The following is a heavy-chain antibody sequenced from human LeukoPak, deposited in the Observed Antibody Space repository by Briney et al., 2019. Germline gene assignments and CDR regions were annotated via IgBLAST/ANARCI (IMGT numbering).Heavy chain of an antibody. Sequence: SETLSLTCTVSGGSINSYYWSWVWEPPGKGLEWIGYIYYTGGETNSNPSLKSRLTISVETSKNHFSLMLTSWTAADTAVYYCARQPGGTAAFDIWAQGTMVTVSS. CDR2: IYYTGGET. V-gene: IGHV4-59*08. CDR1: GGSINSYY. CDR3: ARQPGGTAAFDI. J-gene: IGHJ3*02. D-gene: IGHD1-14*01.